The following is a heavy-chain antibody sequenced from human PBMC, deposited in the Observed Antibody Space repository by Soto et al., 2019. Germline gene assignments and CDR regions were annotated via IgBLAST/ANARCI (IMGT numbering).Heavy chain of an antibody. CDR1: GFTFSSYA. Sequence: HPGGSLKLSCAASGFTFSSYAMSWVRQAPGKGLEWVSSIGGSGASKDYADSVKGRFTISRDSSKNTLYLQMNSLRAEDTAVYYCATRQWPHFYFDYWGQGTLVTVSS. J-gene: IGHJ4*02. V-gene: IGHV3-23*01. D-gene: IGHD6-19*01. CDR3: ATRQWPHFYFDY. CDR2: IGGSGASK.